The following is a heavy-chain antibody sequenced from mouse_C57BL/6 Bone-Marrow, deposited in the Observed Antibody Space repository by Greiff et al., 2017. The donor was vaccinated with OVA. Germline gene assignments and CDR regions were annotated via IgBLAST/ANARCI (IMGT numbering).Heavy chain of an antibody. Sequence: QVQLKQPGAELVKPGASVKLSCKASGYTFTSYWMQWVKQRPGQGLEWIGEIDPSDSYTNYNQKFKGKATLTVDTSSSTAYMQLSSLTSEDSSVYYCARVGDGYYLAWFAYWGQGTLVTVSA. CDR2: IDPSDSYT. V-gene: IGHV1-50*01. J-gene: IGHJ3*01. CDR3: ARVGDGYYLAWFAY. D-gene: IGHD2-3*01. CDR1: GYTFTSYW.